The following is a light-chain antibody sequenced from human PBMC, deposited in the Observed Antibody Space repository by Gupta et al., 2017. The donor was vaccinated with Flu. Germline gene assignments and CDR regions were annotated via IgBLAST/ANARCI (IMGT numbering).Light chain of an antibody. J-gene: IGKJ1*01. CDR2: GAS. Sequence: EIVLTQSPGILSMSPGDGVTLSCRASQSVSSTFLAWYQQKPGQAPKLLIYGASTSATGIPDRCSGGGSGTDFTLTISSLEPEDFAVYYCQQYQSSPQTFGQGTKVEI. V-gene: IGKV3-20*01. CDR1: QSVSSTF. CDR3: QQYQSSPQT.